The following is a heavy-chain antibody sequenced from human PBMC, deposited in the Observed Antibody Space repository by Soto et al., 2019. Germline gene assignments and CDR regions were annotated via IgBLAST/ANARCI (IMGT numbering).Heavy chain of an antibody. CDR1: GGSISSGGYS. D-gene: IGHD3-10*01. V-gene: IGHV4-30-2*03. Sequence: SETLSLTCAVSGGSISSGGYSWSWIRQPPGKGLNYIGYIYYSGSTYYNPSLKSRVTISVDTSKNQFSLKLSSVTAADTAVYYCAKGGSGSYSNAFDIWGQGTMVTVSS. J-gene: IGHJ3*02. CDR2: IYYSGST. CDR3: AKGGSGSYSNAFDI.